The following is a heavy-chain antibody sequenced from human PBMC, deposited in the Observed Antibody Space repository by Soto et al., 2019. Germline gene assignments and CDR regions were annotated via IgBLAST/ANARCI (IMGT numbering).Heavy chain of an antibody. Sequence: GGSLRLSCAASGFTVSSNYMSWVRQAPGKGLEWVSVIYSGGSTYYADSVKGRFTISRHNSKNTLYLQMNSLRAEDTAVYYCARDSHLYSSSSYYYYMDVWGKGTTVTVSS. D-gene: IGHD6-6*01. CDR1: GFTVSSNY. CDR3: ARDSHLYSSSSYYYYMDV. CDR2: IYSGGST. V-gene: IGHV3-53*04. J-gene: IGHJ6*03.